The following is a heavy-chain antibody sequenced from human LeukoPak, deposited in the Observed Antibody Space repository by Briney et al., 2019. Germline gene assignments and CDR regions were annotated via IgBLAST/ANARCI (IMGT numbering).Heavy chain of an antibody. CDR2: IYYSRST. CDR1: GGSISSYY. D-gene: IGHD3-10*01. Sequence: PSETLSLTCTVSGGSISSYYWSWIRQPPGKGLEWIGYIYYSRSTNYNPSLKSRVTISVDTSKNQFSLKLSSVTAADTAVYYCARQSSYYYGSGNMDVWGQGTTVTVSS. CDR3: ARQSSYYYGSGNMDV. J-gene: IGHJ6*02. V-gene: IGHV4-59*08.